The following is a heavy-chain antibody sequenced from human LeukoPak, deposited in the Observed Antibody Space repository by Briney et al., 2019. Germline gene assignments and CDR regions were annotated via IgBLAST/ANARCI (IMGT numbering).Heavy chain of an antibody. CDR3: ATGYSGDAFDI. D-gene: IGHD5-12*01. Sequence: SETLSLTCTVSGGTISSYYWSWIRQPPGKGLEWIGYIYYSGSTNYNPSLKSRVTISVDTSKNQFSLKLSSVTAADTAVYYCATGYSGDAFDIWGQGTMVTVSS. J-gene: IGHJ3*02. CDR2: IYYSGST. CDR1: GGTISSYY. V-gene: IGHV4-59*08.